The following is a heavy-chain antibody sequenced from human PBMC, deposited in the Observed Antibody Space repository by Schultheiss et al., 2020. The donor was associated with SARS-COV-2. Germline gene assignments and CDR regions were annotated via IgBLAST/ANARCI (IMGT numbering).Heavy chain of an antibody. D-gene: IGHD5-12*01. J-gene: IGHJ6*02. CDR3: ARASTDIVATSNYYGMDV. CDR1: GYTFTSYG. Sequence: ASVKVSCKTSGYTFTSYGISWVRQAPGQGLEWMGWISAYNGNTNYAQKLQGRVTMTTDTSTSTAYMELRSLRSDDTAVYYCARASTDIVATSNYYGMDVWGQGTTVTVS. CDR2: ISAYNGNT. V-gene: IGHV1-18*01.